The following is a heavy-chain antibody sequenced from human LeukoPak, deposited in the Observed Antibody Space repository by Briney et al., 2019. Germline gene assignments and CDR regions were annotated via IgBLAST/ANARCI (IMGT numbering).Heavy chain of an antibody. Sequence: GGSLRLSCAASGFTFSSYWMHWVRQAPGKGLVWVSRINTDGSSTSYADSVKGRFTISRDNSKNTLYLQMNSLRAEDTAVYYCANLISTGRFDYWGQGTLVTVSS. CDR2: INTDGSST. D-gene: IGHD1-1*01. V-gene: IGHV3-74*01. J-gene: IGHJ4*02. CDR3: ANLISTGRFDY. CDR1: GFTFSSYW.